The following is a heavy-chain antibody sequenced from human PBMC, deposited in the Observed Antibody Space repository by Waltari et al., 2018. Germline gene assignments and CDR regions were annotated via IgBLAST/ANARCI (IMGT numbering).Heavy chain of an antibody. CDR3: VTYIGASIGTAAFDV. CDR2: MSYNGAT. Sequence: QLQLQESGPGLGQPSETLSLTCIVSGGSITSNRHYWAWIRQPPGQGLEWIGTMSYNGATYSSPSLKSRVTVSRDTSKNHLSLTLGSVTAADTAVYYCVTYIGASIGTAAFDVWGQGTMVTVSS. J-gene: IGHJ3*01. V-gene: IGHV4-39*02. D-gene: IGHD5-12*01. CDR1: GGSITSNRHY.